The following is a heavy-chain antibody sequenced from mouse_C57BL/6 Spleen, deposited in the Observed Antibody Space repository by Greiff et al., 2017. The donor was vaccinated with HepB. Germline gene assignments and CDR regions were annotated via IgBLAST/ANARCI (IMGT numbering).Heavy chain of an antibody. J-gene: IGHJ4*01. CDR2: IHPNSGST. D-gene: IGHD2-3*01. CDR3: ARWGYDDYADAMDY. CDR1: GYTFTSYW. Sequence: QVQLQQPGAELVKPGASVKLSCKASGYTFTSYWMHWVKQRPGQGLEWIGMIHPNSGSTNYNEKFKSKATLTVDKSSSTAYMQLSSLTSEDSAVYYCARWGYDDYADAMDYWGQGTSVTVSS. V-gene: IGHV1-64*01.